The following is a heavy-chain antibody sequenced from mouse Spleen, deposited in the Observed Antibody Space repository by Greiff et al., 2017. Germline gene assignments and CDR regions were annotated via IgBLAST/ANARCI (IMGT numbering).Heavy chain of an antibody. CDR1: GYTFTSYW. CDR2: IYPGNSDT. CDR3: TRKHYYYDGSYVWYFDV. Sequence: EVKLVESGTVLARPGASVKMSCKTSGYTFTSYWMHWVKQRPGQGLEWIGAIYPGNSDTSYNQKFKGKAKLTAVTSASTAYMELSSLTNEDSAVYYCTRKHYYYDGSYVWYFDVWGAGTTVTVSS. J-gene: IGHJ1*01. V-gene: IGHV1-5*01. D-gene: IGHD1-1*01.